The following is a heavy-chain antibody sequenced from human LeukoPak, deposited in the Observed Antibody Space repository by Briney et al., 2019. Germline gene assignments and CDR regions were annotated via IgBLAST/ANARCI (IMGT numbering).Heavy chain of an antibody. CDR2: INPNSGGT. CDR1: GYTFTGYY. J-gene: IGHJ4*02. Sequence: EASVKVSCKASGYTFTGYYMHWVRQAPGQGLEWMGWINPNSGGTNYAQKFQGRVTMTRDTSISTAYMELSRLRSDDTAVYYCARSPMIVVVITSGYFDYWGQGTLVTVSS. CDR3: ARSPMIVVVITSGYFDY. V-gene: IGHV1-2*02. D-gene: IGHD3-22*01.